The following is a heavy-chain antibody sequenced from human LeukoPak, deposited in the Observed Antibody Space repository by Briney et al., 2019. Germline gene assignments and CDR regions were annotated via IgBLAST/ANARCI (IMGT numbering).Heavy chain of an antibody. D-gene: IGHD3-3*01. CDR3: AKGRLWSGYYYFGY. V-gene: IGHV3-23*01. Sequence: PGGSLRLSCAASGFTFSSYSMNWVRQAPGKGLEWVSAVSGSGGSTYYADSVKGRFTISRDNSKNTLYLQMNSLRAEDTAVYYCAKGRLWSGYYYFGYWGQGTLVTVSS. J-gene: IGHJ4*02. CDR2: VSGSGGST. CDR1: GFTFSSYS.